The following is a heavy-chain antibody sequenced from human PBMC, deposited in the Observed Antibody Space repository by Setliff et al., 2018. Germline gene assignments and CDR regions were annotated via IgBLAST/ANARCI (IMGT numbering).Heavy chain of an antibody. J-gene: IGHJ4*02. CDR2: IYPGDSDT. Sequence: PGESLKISCKGSGFSFTTYWIGWVRQMPGKGLELMGIIYPGDSDTRYSPSFQGQVTISADKSISTAYLQWSSLKASDTAMYYCARLATDYGDYESLNYFDYWGQGTLVTVSS. V-gene: IGHV5-51*01. D-gene: IGHD4-17*01. CDR3: ARLATDYGDYESLNYFDY. CDR1: GFSFTTYW.